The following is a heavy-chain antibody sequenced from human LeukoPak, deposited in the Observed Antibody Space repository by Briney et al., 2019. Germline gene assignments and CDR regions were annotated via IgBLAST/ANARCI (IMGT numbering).Heavy chain of an antibody. D-gene: IGHD4-11*01. CDR3: GRDNNYKVDV. CDR2: IKSDGSIT. J-gene: IGHJ6*04. CDR1: GFTFSHYW. Sequence: PGGSLRLSCATSGFTFSHYWMLWVRQAPGKGLVWVSNIKSDGSITNYADSVRGRFTISRDNAKSILYLQINSLRAEDTAVYYCGRDNNYKVDVWGKGTTVTVSS. V-gene: IGHV3-74*01.